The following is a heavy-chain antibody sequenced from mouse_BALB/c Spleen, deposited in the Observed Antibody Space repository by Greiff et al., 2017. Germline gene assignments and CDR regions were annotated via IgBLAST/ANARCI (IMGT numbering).Heavy chain of an antibody. V-gene: IGHV5-17*02. CDR3: ARRDYDYVYYYAMDY. CDR2: ISSGSSTI. CDR1: GFTFSSFG. J-gene: IGHJ4*01. Sequence: EVQRVESGGGLVQPGGSRKLSCAASGFTFSSFGMHWVRQAPEKGLEWVAYISSGSSTIYYADTVKGRFTISRDNPKNTLFLQMTSLRSEDTAMYYCARRDYDYVYYYAMDYWGQGTSVTVSS. D-gene: IGHD2-4*01.